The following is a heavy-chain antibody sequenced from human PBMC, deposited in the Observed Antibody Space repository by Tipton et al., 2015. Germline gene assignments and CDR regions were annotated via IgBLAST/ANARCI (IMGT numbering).Heavy chain of an antibody. CDR3: ARGVTTIVPHWFDP. CDR1: GGTFSSYA. CDR2: IIPLFDRL. D-gene: IGHD6-6*01. V-gene: IGHV1-69*06. J-gene: IGHJ5*02. Sequence: QSGAEVKKPGSSVKVSCKASGGTFSSYAISWVRQAPGQGLEWMGGIIPLFDRLNYAQKFQDRVTITADKSTSTAYMEVNSLRSEDTAVYYCARGVTTIVPHWFDPWGQGTLVTVSS.